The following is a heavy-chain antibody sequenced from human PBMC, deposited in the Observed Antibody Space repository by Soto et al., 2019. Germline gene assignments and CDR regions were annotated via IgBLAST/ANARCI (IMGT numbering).Heavy chain of an antibody. CDR1: GGSISSGGYY. CDR2: IYYSGST. V-gene: IGHV4-31*03. J-gene: IGHJ4*02. CDR3: ARDPGLLGALKD. D-gene: IGHD1-26*01. Sequence: QVQLQASGPGLVKPSQTLSLTCTVSGGSISSGGYYWSWIRQHPGKGLEWIGYIYYSGSTYYNPSRKSRGTISVDTSKNQFSLKLSSVTAADTAGYYCARDPGLLGALKDWGQGTLVTVSS.